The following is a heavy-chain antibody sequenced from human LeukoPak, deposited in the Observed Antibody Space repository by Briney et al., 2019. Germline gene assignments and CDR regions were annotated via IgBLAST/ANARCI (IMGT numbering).Heavy chain of an antibody. V-gene: IGHV3-23*01. CDR3: AKEARRTNGWYFFDY. D-gene: IGHD6-19*01. Sequence: PGGSLRLSCAASGFAFSRLAMGWLRQAPGKGLEWVSVISDSGSLTYYADSVKGRFTISRDNSKNTLFLQMNGLRAEDTAVYYCAKEARRTNGWYFFDYWGQGTLVTVSS. CDR2: ISDSGSLT. J-gene: IGHJ4*02. CDR1: GFAFSRLA.